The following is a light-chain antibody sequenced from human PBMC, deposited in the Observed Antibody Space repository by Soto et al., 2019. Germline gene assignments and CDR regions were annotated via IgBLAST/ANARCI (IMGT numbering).Light chain of an antibody. J-gene: IGKJ1*01. CDR1: QSVSRN. V-gene: IGKV3-15*01. CDR2: GAS. CDR3: HQYNNWPRT. Sequence: EVVMTQSPATLSVSPGERATLSCRASQSVSRNLAWFQQQPGQTPKLLIYGASTRATGIPARFTGSGSGTEFTLTISSLQSEDFAVYYCHQYNNWPRTFGQGTKVDI.